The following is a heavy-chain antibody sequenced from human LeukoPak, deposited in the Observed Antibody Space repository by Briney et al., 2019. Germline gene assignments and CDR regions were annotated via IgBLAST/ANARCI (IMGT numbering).Heavy chain of an antibody. V-gene: IGHV4-59*08. CDR1: GGSISRYY. D-gene: IGHD2-15*01. CDR3: ARLRCSGGSCYDDY. CDR2: IYYSGST. J-gene: IGHJ4*02. Sequence: PSGTLSPTCTDSGGSISRYYWSWIRQPPGKGLEWLGYIYYSGSTNYNPSLKSRVTISLDTSKNHFSLNLNSVTAADTAVYYCARLRCSGGSCYDDYWGQGTLVTVSS.